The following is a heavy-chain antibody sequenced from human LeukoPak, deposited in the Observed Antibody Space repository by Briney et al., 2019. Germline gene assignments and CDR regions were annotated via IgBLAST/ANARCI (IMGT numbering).Heavy chain of an antibody. Sequence: ASAKVSCKASGYTFTSYGISWVRQAPGQGLEWMGWISAYNGNTNYAQKLQGRVTMTTDTSTSTAYMELRSLRSDDTAVYYCARASLVVVPAAMYFDYWGQGTLVTVSS. CDR3: ARASLVVVPAAMYFDY. J-gene: IGHJ4*02. CDR2: ISAYNGNT. CDR1: GYTFTSYG. D-gene: IGHD2-2*01. V-gene: IGHV1-18*01.